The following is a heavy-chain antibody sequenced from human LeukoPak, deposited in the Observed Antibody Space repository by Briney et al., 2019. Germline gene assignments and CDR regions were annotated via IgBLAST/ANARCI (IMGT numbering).Heavy chain of an antibody. J-gene: IGHJ4*02. CDR3: ARALNPLPGTYYFDY. V-gene: IGHV4-4*07. D-gene: IGHD2-15*01. CDR2: IYISGST. CDR1: GASINSHY. Sequence: SETLSLTCTVPGASINSHYWSWIRQPAGKGLEWIGRIYISGSTNYNSSLQSRVTMSVDTSKNQFSLKLTSVTAADTAVYYCARALNPLPGTYYFDYWGQGTLVTVPS.